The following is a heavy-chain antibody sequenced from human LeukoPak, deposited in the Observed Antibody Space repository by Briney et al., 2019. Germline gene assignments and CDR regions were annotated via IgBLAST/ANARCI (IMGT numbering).Heavy chain of an antibody. Sequence: GSLRLSCAASGFTFSNAWMSWVRQAPGKGLEWVGRIKSKTDGGTTDYAAPVKGRFTISRDDSKNTLYLQMNSLKTEDTAVYYCTTGPHWNYELYYFDYWGQGTLVTVSS. J-gene: IGHJ4*02. V-gene: IGHV3-15*01. CDR2: IKSKTDGGTT. CDR3: TTGPHWNYELYYFDY. D-gene: IGHD1-7*01. CDR1: GFTFSNAW.